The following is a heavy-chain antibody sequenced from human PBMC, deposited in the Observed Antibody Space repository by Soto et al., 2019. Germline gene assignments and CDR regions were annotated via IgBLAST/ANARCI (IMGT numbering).Heavy chain of an antibody. V-gene: IGHV5-51*01. Sequence: PGESLKISCKCSGYSFTSYWVGWVRQLPGNGLELMWIIYPGYADTNYSPSFHGQVTISADKSIRTSYLQWISLQASDTAMYYCARLPRRRAAAGSNKWFDPWGQGTLVTVSS. J-gene: IGHJ5*02. CDR2: IYPGYADT. D-gene: IGHD6-13*01. CDR1: GYSFTSYW. CDR3: ARLPRRRAAAGSNKWFDP.